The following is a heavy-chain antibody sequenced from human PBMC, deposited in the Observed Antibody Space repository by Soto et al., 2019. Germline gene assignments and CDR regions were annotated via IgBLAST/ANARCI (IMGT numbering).Heavy chain of an antibody. CDR1: GGSFSGYY. CDR3: ARGPRPSIAARPWYAFDI. V-gene: IGHV4-34*01. Sequence: SETLSLTCAVYGGSFSGYYWSWIRQPPGKGLEWIGEINHSGSTNYNPSLKSRVTISVDTSKNQFSLKLSSVTAADTAVYYCARGPRPSIAARPWYAFDIWGEGTMVTVSS. CDR2: INHSGST. J-gene: IGHJ3*02. D-gene: IGHD6-6*01.